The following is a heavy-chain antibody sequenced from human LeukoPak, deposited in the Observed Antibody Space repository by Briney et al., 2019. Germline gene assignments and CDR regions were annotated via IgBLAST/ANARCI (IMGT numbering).Heavy chain of an antibody. D-gene: IGHD3-16*01. CDR1: GFTFSSYW. Sequence: PGGSLRLSCAASGFTFSSYWMHWVRKAPGKGLVWVSRINSDGSTTTYADSVKGRFTISRDNAKNTLYLQMNSLRAEDTAVYYCARASEGGLDYWGQGTLVTVSS. CDR3: ARASEGGLDY. V-gene: IGHV3-74*01. CDR2: INSDGSTT. J-gene: IGHJ4*02.